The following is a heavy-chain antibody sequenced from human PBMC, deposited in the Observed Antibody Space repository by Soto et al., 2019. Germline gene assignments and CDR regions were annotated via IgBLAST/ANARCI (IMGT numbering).Heavy chain of an antibody. J-gene: IGHJ4*02. V-gene: IGHV3-30*18. CDR3: AKASYSSGWGDYFDY. CDR1: GFTFSSYG. Sequence: GGSLRLSCAASGFTFSSYGMHWVRQAPGKGLEWVAVISYDGSNKYYADSVKGRFTISRDNSKNTLYLQMNSLRAEDTAVYYCAKASYSSGWGDYFDYWGQGTLVTVSS. D-gene: IGHD6-19*01. CDR2: ISYDGSNK.